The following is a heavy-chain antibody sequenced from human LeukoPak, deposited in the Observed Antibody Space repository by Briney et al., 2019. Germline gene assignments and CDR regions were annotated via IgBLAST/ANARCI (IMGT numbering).Heavy chain of an antibody. V-gene: IGHV1-18*01. Sequence: ASVKVSCKASGYTFTSYGIHWVRQAPGQGLEWMGWIRAYNGNTNYAQKLQGRVNMTTDISTSTAYRDQRALISDDTAVYYCARAYVMVRGVLDYWGQGTLVTDSS. CDR2: IRAYNGNT. CDR1: GYTFTSYG. D-gene: IGHD3-10*01. J-gene: IGHJ4*02. CDR3: ARAYVMVRGVLDY.